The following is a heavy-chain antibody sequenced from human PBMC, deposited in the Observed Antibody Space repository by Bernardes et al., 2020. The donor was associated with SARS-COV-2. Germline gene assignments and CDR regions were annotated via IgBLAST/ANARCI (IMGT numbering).Heavy chain of an antibody. Sequence: ASVKVSCRASGYSFTAYFLHWVRQAPGQGLEWMGWINPKSGATTYLQKFQDRVTMTRDMSVTTAYMELSRLRSDDTAVYYCVRVEGFSLVWADYWGQGSLVTVSS. D-gene: IGHD7-27*01. CDR3: VRVEGFSLVWADY. J-gene: IGHJ4*02. V-gene: IGHV1-2*02. CDR1: GYSFTAYF. CDR2: INPKSGAT.